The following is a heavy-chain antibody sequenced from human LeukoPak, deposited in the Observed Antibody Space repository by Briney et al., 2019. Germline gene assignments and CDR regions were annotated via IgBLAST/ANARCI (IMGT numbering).Heavy chain of an antibody. Sequence: SETLSLTCTVSGGSISSSSYYWGWIRQPPGKGLEWIGSIYYSGSTYYNPSLKSRVTISVDTSKNQFSLKLSSVTAADTAVYYCARDPGEEGKSYDIAIDYWGQGTLVTVSS. CDR1: GGSISSSSYY. D-gene: IGHD3-22*01. CDR3: ARDPGEEGKSYDIAIDY. CDR2: IYYSGST. J-gene: IGHJ4*02. V-gene: IGHV4-39*07.